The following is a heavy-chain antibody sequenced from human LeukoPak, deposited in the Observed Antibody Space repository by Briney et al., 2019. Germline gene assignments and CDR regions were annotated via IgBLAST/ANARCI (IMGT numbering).Heavy chain of an antibody. CDR3: ARDQKTIDDSSGYYDPDVFDI. D-gene: IGHD3-22*01. V-gene: IGHV1-69*13. Sequence: ASVKVSCKASGYTFTGYYMHWVRQAPGQGLEWMGGIIPMFGTANYAQKFQGRVTITADEFTSTAYMELSSLRSEDTAVYYCARDQKTIDDSSGYYDPDVFDIWGQGTMVTVSS. J-gene: IGHJ3*02. CDR2: IIPMFGTA. CDR1: GYTFTGYY.